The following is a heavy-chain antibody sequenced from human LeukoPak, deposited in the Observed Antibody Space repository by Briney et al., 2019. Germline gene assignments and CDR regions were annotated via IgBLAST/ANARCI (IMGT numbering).Heavy chain of an antibody. J-gene: IGHJ6*03. V-gene: IGHV1-69*05. Sequence: SVKVSCKASGGTFSSYAISWVRQAPGQGLEWMGGIIPIFGTANYAQRFQGRVTITTDESTSTAYMELSSLRSEDTAVYYCARGGISGYYYYYMDVWGKGTTVTVSS. CDR1: GGTFSSYA. CDR2: IIPIFGTA. CDR3: ARGGISGYYYYYMDV. D-gene: IGHD6-13*01.